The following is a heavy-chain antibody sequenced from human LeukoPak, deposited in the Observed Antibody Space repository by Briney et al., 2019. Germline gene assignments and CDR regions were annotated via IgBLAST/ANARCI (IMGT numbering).Heavy chain of an antibody. CDR1: GFTFSSYA. V-gene: IGHV3-23*01. D-gene: IGHD5-18*01. Sequence: PGGSLRLSCAASGFTFSSYAMSWVRQAPGKGLEWVSAISGSGGSTYYADSVKGRFTISRDNSKNTLYLQMHSLSAGHTAVYNCAKKYYVDTAMRLWGQGTLVTVSS. CDR2: ISGSGGST. CDR3: AKKYYVDTAMRL. J-gene: IGHJ4*02.